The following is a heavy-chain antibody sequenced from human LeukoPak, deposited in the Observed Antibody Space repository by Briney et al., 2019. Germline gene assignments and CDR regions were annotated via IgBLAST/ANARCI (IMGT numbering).Heavy chain of an antibody. CDR3: ARAYDTSGNLDY. V-gene: IGHV1-2*02. D-gene: IGHD3-22*01. Sequence: ASVKVSCKASGYTFTGYHIHWVRQAPAQGLDWMGWINPNSGATYYAQNFQGRVTMTRDTSLSTAYMDLSRLRSDDTAVYYCARAYDTSGNLDYWGRGTLVTVSS. CDR2: INPNSGAT. CDR1: GYTFTGYH. J-gene: IGHJ4*02.